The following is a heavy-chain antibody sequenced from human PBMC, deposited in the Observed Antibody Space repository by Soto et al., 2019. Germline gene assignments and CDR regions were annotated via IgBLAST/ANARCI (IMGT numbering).Heavy chain of an antibody. CDR1: GFTFSTYA. V-gene: IGHV3-23*01. D-gene: IGHD2-2*01. Sequence: GGSLRLSCVASGFTFSTYAMSWVRQAPGKGLEWVSALTPSGGNTYYANSVKGRFTISRDNSRTTLYLQMNSLRVEDTALYYCVRKYPGTRPFDYWGQGTLVTVSS. CDR2: LTPSGGNT. CDR3: VRKYPGTRPFDY. J-gene: IGHJ4*01.